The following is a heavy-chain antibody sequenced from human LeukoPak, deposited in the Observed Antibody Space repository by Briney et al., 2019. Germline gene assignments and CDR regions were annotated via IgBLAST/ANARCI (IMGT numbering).Heavy chain of an antibody. CDR3: ARGGEANYYDTSGYYLYYY. CDR1: GGTFSNYA. D-gene: IGHD3-22*01. J-gene: IGHJ4*02. V-gene: IGHV1-69*05. CDR2: IIPIFGTT. Sequence: GASVKVSCKASGGTFSNYAISWVRQAPGQRLEWMGRIIPIFGTTNYAQKFQGRVTITTDESTSTAYMELSSLRSEDTAVYYCARGGEANYYDTSGYYLYYYWGQGTLVTVSS.